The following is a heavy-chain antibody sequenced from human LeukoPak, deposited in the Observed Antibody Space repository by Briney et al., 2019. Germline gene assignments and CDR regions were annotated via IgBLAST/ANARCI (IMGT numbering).Heavy chain of an antibody. J-gene: IGHJ2*01. CDR1: GGTLSNHA. V-gene: IGHV1-69*05. Sequence: SVKVSCKASGGTLSNHAVSWVRQAPGQGLEWMGRIIPVSGTTNYAQKFQGRVTITTDESTSTVYMDLSSLRSEDTAVYFWARSVNRGSPHYWYFDLWGRGTLVAVSS. CDR3: ARSVNRGSPHYWYFDL. CDR2: IIPVSGTT. D-gene: IGHD7-27*01.